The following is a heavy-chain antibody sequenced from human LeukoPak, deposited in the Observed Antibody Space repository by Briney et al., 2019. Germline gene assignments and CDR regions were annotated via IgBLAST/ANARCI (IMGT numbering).Heavy chain of an antibody. V-gene: IGHV1-8*01. D-gene: IGHD3-3*01. J-gene: IGHJ6*03. CDR1: GYTFTSYD. CDR2: MNPNSGNT. Sequence: ASVKVSCKASGYTFTSYDINWVRQATGQGLEWMGWMNPNSGNTGYAQKFQGRVTMTRNTSISTAYMELSSLRSEDTAVYYCATASFGVGIRYYYYMDVWGKGTTVTVSS. CDR3: ATASFGVGIRYYYYMDV.